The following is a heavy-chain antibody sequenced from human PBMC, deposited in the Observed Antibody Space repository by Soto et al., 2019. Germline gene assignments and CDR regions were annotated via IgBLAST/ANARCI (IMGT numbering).Heavy chain of an antibody. CDR3: ARLVYDSSGYRPG. J-gene: IGHJ4*02. Sequence: SETLSLTCTVSGGSLRGYSWSWIRQSPGKGLEWIGYVYSGGGTNYSPSFMGRVTISVDTTDNQFSLKLSSVTAADTAVYYCARLVYDSSGYRPGWGQGTLVTVSS. D-gene: IGHD3-22*01. CDR2: VYSGGGT. V-gene: IGHV4-59*08. CDR1: GGSLRGYS.